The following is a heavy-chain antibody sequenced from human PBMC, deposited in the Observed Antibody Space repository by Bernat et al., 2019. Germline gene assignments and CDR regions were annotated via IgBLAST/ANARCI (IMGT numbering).Heavy chain of an antibody. CDR2: INSDGSST. D-gene: IGHD6-19*01. V-gene: IGHV3-74*01. Sequence: EVQLVESGGGLVQPGGSLRLSCATSGFTFSSYWMHWVRQAPGKGLVWVSRINSDGSSTSYADSVKGRFTISRDNAKNTLHLQMNSLRAEDTAMYYCARGVSGYYYYMDVWGKGTTVTVSS. CDR3: ARGVSGYYYYMDV. CDR1: GFTFSSYW. J-gene: IGHJ6*03.